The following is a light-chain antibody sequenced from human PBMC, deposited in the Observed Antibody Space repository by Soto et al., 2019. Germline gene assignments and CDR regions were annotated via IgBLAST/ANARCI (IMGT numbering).Light chain of an antibody. CDR1: HSVSSSF. Sequence: EIVLTQSPATLSLSPGERATLSCSASHSVSSSFLAWYQQKPGQAPKLLIYAASVRATGIPDRFSGSGSGTDFTLTISRLEPEDFAVYFCQQYGTSRTFGQGTKVDI. V-gene: IGKV3-20*01. J-gene: IGKJ1*01. CDR2: AAS. CDR3: QQYGTSRT.